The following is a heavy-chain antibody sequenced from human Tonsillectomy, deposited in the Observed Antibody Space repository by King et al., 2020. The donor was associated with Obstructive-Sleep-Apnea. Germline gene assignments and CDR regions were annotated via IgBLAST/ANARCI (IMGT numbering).Heavy chain of an antibody. CDR3: HYHGGDPQSYYYGMDV. V-gene: IGHV3-30*03. J-gene: IGHJ6*02. D-gene: IGHD2-21*01. CDR2: ISYDGSNK. Sequence: VQLVESGGGVVQSGRSLRLSCAASGLTFTTHGMHWVRQAPGKGLEWVAAISYDGSNKYYADSVKGRFTISRDNSKNTLYLQMNSLRAEDTAVYYCHYHGGDPQSYYYGMDVWGRGTTVAVSS. CDR1: GLTFTTHG.